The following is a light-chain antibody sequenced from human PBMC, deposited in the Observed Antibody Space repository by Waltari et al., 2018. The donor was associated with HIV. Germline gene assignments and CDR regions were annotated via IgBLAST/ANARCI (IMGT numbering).Light chain of an antibody. Sequence: DIQMTQSPSTLSASVGDRVTITCRANQSFTYWLAWYQQKPGQAPRLLIHRASSLQTGVPSRFIGSGSGTEFTLTISSLQPEDFAVYYCQQYGRSPPYTFGQGTKLEI. V-gene: IGKV1-5*03. J-gene: IGKJ2*01. CDR1: QSFTYW. CDR2: RAS. CDR3: QQYGRSPPYT.